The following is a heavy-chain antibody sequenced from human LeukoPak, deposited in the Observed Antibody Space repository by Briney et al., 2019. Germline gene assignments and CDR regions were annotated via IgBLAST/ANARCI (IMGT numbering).Heavy chain of an antibody. Sequence: GGSLRLSCAASGFTFSSYAMHWVRQAPGKGLEYVSAISSNGGSTYYANSVKGRFTISRDNSKNTLYLQMGSLRAEDMAVYYCARDRGIVATTPYYYYMDVWGKGTTVTVSS. D-gene: IGHD5-12*01. CDR3: ARDRGIVATTPYYYYMDV. V-gene: IGHV3-64*01. CDR1: GFTFSSYA. J-gene: IGHJ6*03. CDR2: ISSNGGST.